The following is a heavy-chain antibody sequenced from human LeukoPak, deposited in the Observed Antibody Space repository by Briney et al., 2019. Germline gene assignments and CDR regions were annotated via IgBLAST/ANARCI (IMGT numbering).Heavy chain of an antibody. CDR1: GFTFSSYW. D-gene: IGHD1-26*01. CDR2: INSDGSST. J-gene: IGHJ6*03. Sequence: GGSLRLSCAASGFTFSSYWMHWVRQAPGKGLVWVSRINSDGSSTSYADSVKGRFTISRDNAKNSLYLQMNSLRAEDTAVYYCARDPYSGSYGDYYYYYMDVWGKGTTVTISS. CDR3: ARDPYSGSYGDYYYYYMDV. V-gene: IGHV3-74*01.